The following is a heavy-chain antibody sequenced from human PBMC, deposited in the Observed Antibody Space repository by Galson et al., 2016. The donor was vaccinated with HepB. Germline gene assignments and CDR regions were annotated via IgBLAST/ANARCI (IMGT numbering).Heavy chain of an antibody. CDR1: GFTFSNGW. CDR2: IKSRLAGGTT. CDR3: ATEGGTYPFDQ. V-gene: IGHV3-15*01. Sequence: SLRLSCAGSGFTFSNGWMNWVRQAPGKGLEWVGRIKSRLAGGTTDYAAPVKGRFVISRDDSQNTVYLQMNSLKIEDTAVYFCATEGGTYPFDQWGQGTLVVVSS. D-gene: IGHD3-16*02. J-gene: IGHJ4*02.